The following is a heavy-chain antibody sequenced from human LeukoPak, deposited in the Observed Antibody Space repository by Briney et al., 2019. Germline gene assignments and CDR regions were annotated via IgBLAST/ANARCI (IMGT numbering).Heavy chain of an antibody. CDR2: TYYRSKWYN. Sequence: SQTLSLTCAISGDSVSSNSAAWNWIRQSPSRGLEWLGRTYYRSKWYNDYAVSVKSRITINPDTSKNQFSLKLSSVTAADTAVYYCARGERGLLLFDYWGQGTLVTVSS. CDR1: GDSVSSNSAA. CDR3: ARGERGLLLFDY. D-gene: IGHD2-15*01. J-gene: IGHJ4*02. V-gene: IGHV6-1*01.